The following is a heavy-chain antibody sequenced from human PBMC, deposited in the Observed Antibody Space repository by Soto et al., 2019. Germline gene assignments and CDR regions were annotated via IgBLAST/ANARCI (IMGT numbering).Heavy chain of an antibody. CDR3: ARVGSTSWY. D-gene: IGHD6-6*01. CDR1: GFTFSSYW. CDR2: IDGAGRST. Sequence: EVQLVESGGGLVQPGGSLRLSCAASGFTFSSYWMHWVRQPPGKGMVWVSRIDGAGRSTNYADSVTGRFTISRDNAKNTLYLQMNSLRAEDTAVYYCARVGSTSWYWGQGTLVTVSS. V-gene: IGHV3-74*01. J-gene: IGHJ4*02.